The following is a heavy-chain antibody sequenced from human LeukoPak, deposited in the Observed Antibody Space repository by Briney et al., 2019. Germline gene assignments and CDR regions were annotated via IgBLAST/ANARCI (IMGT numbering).Heavy chain of an antibody. Sequence: KPGSSVKVSCKASGGTFSSYAISWVRQAPGQGLEWMGTIIPIFGTANYAQKFQGRVTITTDESTSTAYMELSSLRSEDTAVYYCARDTYDFWSGYLGWFDPWGQGTLVTVSS. CDR2: IIPIFGTA. J-gene: IGHJ5*02. CDR1: GGTFSSYA. CDR3: ARDTYDFWSGYLGWFDP. D-gene: IGHD3-3*01. V-gene: IGHV1-69*05.